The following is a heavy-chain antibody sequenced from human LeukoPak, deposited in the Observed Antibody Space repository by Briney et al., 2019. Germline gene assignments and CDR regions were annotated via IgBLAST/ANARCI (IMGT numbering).Heavy chain of an antibody. CDR2: INHSGST. CDR3: ARNGYSYGPYYYGMDV. D-gene: IGHD5-18*01. J-gene: IGHJ6*02. V-gene: IGHV4-34*01. Sequence: SETLSLTCTVSGGSISSYYWSWIRQPPGKGLEWIGEINHSGSTNYNPSLKSRVTISVDTSKNQFSLKLSSVTAADTAVYYCARNGYSYGPYYYGMDVWGQGTTVTVSS. CDR1: GGSISSYY.